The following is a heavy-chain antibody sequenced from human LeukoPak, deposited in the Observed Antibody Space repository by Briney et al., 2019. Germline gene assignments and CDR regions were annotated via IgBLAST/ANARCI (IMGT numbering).Heavy chain of an antibody. CDR3: AKGVGGFSYYNWFDP. CDR1: SGSISTSNYY. V-gene: IGHV4-39*07. D-gene: IGHD5-18*01. J-gene: IGHJ5*02. CDR2: IFYSGST. Sequence: SETLSLTCTVSSGSISTSNYYWGWVRQPPGKALEWIGNIFYSGSTYYSPSLKSRVTISLDTSRNQFSLKLASVTAADTAIYYCAKGVGGFSYYNWFDPWGQGTLVTVSS.